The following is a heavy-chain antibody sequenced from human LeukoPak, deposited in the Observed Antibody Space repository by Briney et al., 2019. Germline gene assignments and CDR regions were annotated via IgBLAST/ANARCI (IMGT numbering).Heavy chain of an antibody. CDR2: IWFDGSNK. D-gene: IGHD4-17*01. CDR3: ARDPYGGDYGDDYSYGMDV. CDR1: GFTFRSYG. J-gene: IGHJ6*02. Sequence: SGGSLRLSCAASGFTFRSYGMHWVRQAPGKGLEWVAVIWFDGSNKYYTDSVKGRFTISRDNSKNTLYLQMNSLRAEDTAVYYCARDPYGGDYGDDYSYGMDVWGQGTTVTVSS. V-gene: IGHV3-33*01.